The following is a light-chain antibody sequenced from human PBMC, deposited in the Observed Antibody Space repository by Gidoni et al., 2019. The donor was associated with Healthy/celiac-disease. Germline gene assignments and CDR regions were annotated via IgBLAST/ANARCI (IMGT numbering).Light chain of an antibody. CDR1: QSVSSY. Sequence: EIVLTQSPATLSLSPGERATLSCRASQSVSSYLAWYQQKPGQAPRLLIYDASNRATASPARFSGSGSGTDFTLTISSREPEDFAVYYCQQRSNWPPYTCGQGTKLEIK. CDR2: DAS. J-gene: IGKJ2*01. CDR3: QQRSNWPPYT. V-gene: IGKV3-11*01.